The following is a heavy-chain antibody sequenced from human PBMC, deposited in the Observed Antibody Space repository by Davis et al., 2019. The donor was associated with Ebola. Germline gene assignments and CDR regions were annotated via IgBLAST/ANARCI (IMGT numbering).Heavy chain of an antibody. CDR2: INSDGSST. Sequence: GESLKISCAASGFTFDDYAMHWVRQAPGKGLVWVSRINSDGSSTSYADSVKGRFTLSRDNAKNTLYLQMNSLRAEDTAVYYCARDSYCSSTSCYTSIFPPGFGMDDWGQGTTVTVSS. V-gene: IGHV3-74*01. CDR3: ARDSYCSSTSCYTSIFPPGFGMDD. D-gene: IGHD2-2*02. CDR1: GFTFDDYA. J-gene: IGHJ6*02.